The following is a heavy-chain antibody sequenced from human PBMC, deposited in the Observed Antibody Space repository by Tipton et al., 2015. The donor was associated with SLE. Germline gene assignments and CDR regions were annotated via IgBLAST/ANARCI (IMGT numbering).Heavy chain of an antibody. CDR3: AKDSRSSSWYYFDY. V-gene: IGHV3-21*01. J-gene: IGHJ4*02. Sequence: SLRLSCAASGFTFNFYSMNWVRQAPGKGLEWVSSISSTRRYIYYADSVKGRFTISRDNSKNTLYLQMNSLRAEDTAVYYCAKDSRSSSWYYFDYWGQGTLVTVSS. D-gene: IGHD6-13*01. CDR1: GFTFNFYS. CDR2: ISSTRRYI.